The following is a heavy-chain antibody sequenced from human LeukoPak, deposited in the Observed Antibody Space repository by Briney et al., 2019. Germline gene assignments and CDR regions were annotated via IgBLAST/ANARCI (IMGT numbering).Heavy chain of an antibody. CDR1: GFTFDDYA. D-gene: IGHD3-22*01. V-gene: IGHV3-9*01. CDR3: AKGVGITMISVRYFDL. CDR2: ISWNSGSI. J-gene: IGHJ2*01. Sequence: GGSLRLSCAASGFTFDDYAMHWVRQAPGKGLEWVSGISWNSGSIGYADSVKGRFTISRDNAKNSLYLQMNSLRAEDTAVYYCAKGVGITMISVRYFDLWGRGTLVTVSS.